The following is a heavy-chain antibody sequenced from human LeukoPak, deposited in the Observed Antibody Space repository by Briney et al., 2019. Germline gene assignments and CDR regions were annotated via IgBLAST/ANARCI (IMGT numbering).Heavy chain of an antibody. D-gene: IGHD3-22*01. CDR2: MNPNSGNT. J-gene: IGHJ4*02. V-gene: IGHV1-8*03. Sequence: GASVKVSCKASGYTFTSYDINWVRQATGQGLEWMGWMNPNSGNTGYAQKFQGRVTITRNTSISTAYMELSSLRSEDTAVYYCARDYYYDSSGYYYLSDYWGQGTLVTVSS. CDR1: GYTFTSYD. CDR3: ARDYYYDSSGYYYLSDY.